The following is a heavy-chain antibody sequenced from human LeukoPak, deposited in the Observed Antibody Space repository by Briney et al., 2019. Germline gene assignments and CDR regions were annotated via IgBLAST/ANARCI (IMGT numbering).Heavy chain of an antibody. Sequence: SETLSLTCTVSGGSINSDYWSWIRQPPGKGGEWVGYVFSSGSTNYNPSLKRRVTMSLDTSRDQFSLRLNSVTAADTAIYFCATRPADSTWYGVFDFWSPGSLVTVSS. J-gene: IGHJ4*02. CDR1: GGSINSDY. V-gene: IGHV4-59*01. CDR3: ATRPADSTWYGVFDF. CDR2: VFSSGST. D-gene: IGHD6-13*01.